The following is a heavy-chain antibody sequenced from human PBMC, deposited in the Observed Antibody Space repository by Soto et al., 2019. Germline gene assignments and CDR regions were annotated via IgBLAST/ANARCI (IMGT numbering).Heavy chain of an antibody. J-gene: IGHJ4*02. CDR1: GYNFAAYW. CDR2: IYPSDSDT. V-gene: IGHV5-51*01. Sequence: GESLKISCKGSGYNFAAYWIGWVRQMPGRGLEWMGTIYPSDSDTRYSPSFQGQVTISADKSISTAYLQWSSLKDSDTAMYYCTRRSWCDNSGYSDFDYWGQGTLVTVSS. CDR3: TRRSWCDNSGYSDFDY. D-gene: IGHD3-22*01.